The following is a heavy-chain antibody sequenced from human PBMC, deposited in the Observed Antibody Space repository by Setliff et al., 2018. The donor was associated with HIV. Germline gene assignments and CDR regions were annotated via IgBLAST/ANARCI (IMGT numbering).Heavy chain of an antibody. CDR1: GFNLANAW. CDR3: TPYYYEDAGYTGAFDF. CDR2: IKRDIDGGTT. D-gene: IGHD3-22*01. J-gene: IGHJ3*01. V-gene: IGHV3-15*01. Sequence: PGGSLRLSCAASGFNLANAWMTWVRQAPGKGPEWVGRIKRDIDGGTTDYAAPVKGRFIISRDDSKNSLILQMNSLTTEDTGIYYCTPYYYEDAGYTGAFDFWGQGIVVTVSS.